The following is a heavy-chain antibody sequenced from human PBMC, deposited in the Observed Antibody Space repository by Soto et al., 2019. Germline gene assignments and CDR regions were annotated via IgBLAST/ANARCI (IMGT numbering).Heavy chain of an antibody. Sequence: LSFTCTVSGDSMTKYYWSWIRQSAGKGLEWIGRIYTSGSTNYNPSLKSRVTMSIDTSNKHFSLSLKSVTAADTAVYYCARTVGAAYYFDFWGQGALVTVSS. J-gene: IGHJ4*02. CDR2: IYTSGST. V-gene: IGHV4-4*07. CDR3: ARTVGAAYYFDF. D-gene: IGHD1-26*01. CDR1: GDSMTKYY.